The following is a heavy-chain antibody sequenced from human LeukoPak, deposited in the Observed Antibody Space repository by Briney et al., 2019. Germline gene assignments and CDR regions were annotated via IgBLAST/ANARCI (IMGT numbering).Heavy chain of an antibody. CDR3: ARIVLGYCSSTSCPSWFDP. J-gene: IGHJ5*02. CDR1: GFTFSTYW. Sequence: GGSLRLSCAASGFTFSTYWMSWVRQAPGKGLEWVANIKHDGSEKYYVDSVEGRFTISRDNAKNSLYLQMNSLRAEDTAVYYCARIVLGYCSSTSCPSWFDPWGQGTLVTVSS. CDR2: IKHDGSEK. D-gene: IGHD2-2*01. V-gene: IGHV3-7*03.